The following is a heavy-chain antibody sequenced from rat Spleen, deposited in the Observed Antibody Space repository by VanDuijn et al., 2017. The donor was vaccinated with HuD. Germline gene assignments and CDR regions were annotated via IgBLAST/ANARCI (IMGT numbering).Heavy chain of an antibody. D-gene: IGHD1-10*01. CDR1: GFTFSDYN. Sequence: EVQLVESGGGLVQPGRSLKLSCAASGFTFSDYNMAWVRQAPKKGLEWVATIIYDGSSTYYRDSVKGRFTISRDNSKSTLYLQMDSLRSEDTANYYCATTQQLGSFDYWGQGVMVTVSS. J-gene: IGHJ2*01. CDR3: ATTQQLGSFDY. V-gene: IGHV5S10*01. CDR2: IIYDGSST.